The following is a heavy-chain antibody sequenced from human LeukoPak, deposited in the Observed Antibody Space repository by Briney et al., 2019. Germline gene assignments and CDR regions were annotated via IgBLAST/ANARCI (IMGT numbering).Heavy chain of an antibody. D-gene: IGHD3-10*02. J-gene: IGHJ6*04. CDR1: GFTFSRYH. V-gene: IGHV3-48*03. CDR3: AELGITMIGGV. CDR2: ISSSGSTI. Sequence: PGGPLRLSCAASGFTFSRYHMSWVRRAPGKGVEGVTYISSSGSTIYYADSVKGRYPLSRDNADNSPYLQMNSPRVEDTAVYYCAELGITMIGGVWGKGTTVTISS.